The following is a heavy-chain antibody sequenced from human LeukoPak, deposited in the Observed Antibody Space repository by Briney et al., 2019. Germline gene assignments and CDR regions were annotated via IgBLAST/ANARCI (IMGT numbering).Heavy chain of an antibody. Sequence: PGGSLRISCAASGYPFNNYATSWVRQAPGKRLEWVPAISGSGSSTYYADSVKGRFTISRDNSKNTLYLQMNSLRAEDTAVYYCAKDTPVQDTSSWYDSDYWGQGTLVTVSS. CDR3: AKDTPVQDTSSWYDSDY. CDR1: GYPFNNYA. CDR2: ISGSGSST. D-gene: IGHD6-13*01. V-gene: IGHV3-23*01. J-gene: IGHJ4*02.